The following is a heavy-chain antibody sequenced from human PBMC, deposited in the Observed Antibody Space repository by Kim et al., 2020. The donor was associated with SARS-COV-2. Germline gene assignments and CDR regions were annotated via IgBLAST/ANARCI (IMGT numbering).Heavy chain of an antibody. J-gene: IGHJ4*02. V-gene: IGHV1-18*01. Sequence: ASVKVSCKASGYTFTSYGISWVRQAPGQGLEWMGWISAYNGNTNYAQKLQGRVTMTTDTSTSTAYMELRSLRSDDTAVYYCARGSWDRGPASRTGVSDYWGQGTLVTVSS. D-gene: IGHD6-13*01. CDR3: ARGSWDRGPASRTGVSDY. CDR2: ISAYNGNT. CDR1: GYTFTSYG.